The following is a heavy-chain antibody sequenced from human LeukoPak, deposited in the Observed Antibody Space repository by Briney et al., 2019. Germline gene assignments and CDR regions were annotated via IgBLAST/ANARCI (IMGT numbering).Heavy chain of an antibody. D-gene: IGHD3-9*01. J-gene: IGHJ4*02. CDR3: ARRGVNTDYYDIATNSYSPRYYFGF. V-gene: IGHV1-69*13. Sequence: GASVKVSCKASGGTFSRFSINWLRQAPGQGLEWMGGVIPMFGTTDYAQKFQGRVTITADESTSTAYMELSSLRSEDTAVYYCARRGVNTDYYDIATNSYSPRYYFGFWGQGTLVTVSS. CDR1: GGTFSRFS. CDR2: VIPMFGTT.